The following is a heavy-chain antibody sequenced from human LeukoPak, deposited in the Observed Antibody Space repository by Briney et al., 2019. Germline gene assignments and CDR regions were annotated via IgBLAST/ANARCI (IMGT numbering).Heavy chain of an antibody. J-gene: IGHJ4*02. Sequence: SETLSLTCTVSGGSIGSGTYHWGWIRQSPGKGLEWIGSVYYYAGLTFYSPSLRSRATISVDTSNNQFSLRLTSVTAADTAVYYCARLISTNKGVWGSYRPAPTYWGQGTLVTVSS. CDR3: ARLISTNKGVWGSYRPAPTY. D-gene: IGHD3-16*02. CDR1: GGSIGSGTYH. CDR2: VYYYAGLT. V-gene: IGHV4-39*07.